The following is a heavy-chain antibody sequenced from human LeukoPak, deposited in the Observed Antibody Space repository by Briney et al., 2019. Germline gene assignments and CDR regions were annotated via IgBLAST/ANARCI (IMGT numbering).Heavy chain of an antibody. D-gene: IGHD3-3*01. V-gene: IGHV3-9*03. J-gene: IGHJ4*02. CDR1: GFNFDDYV. CDR2: INRNSGSI. CDR3: AKGSALFGGVDY. Sequence: PGGSLRLSCVASGFNFDDYVIHWVRQAPGKGLEWVSSINRNSGSIGYADSVKGRFTISRDNAKNSLYLQMNSLRAEDMALYYCAKGSALFGGVDYWGQGTLVTVSS.